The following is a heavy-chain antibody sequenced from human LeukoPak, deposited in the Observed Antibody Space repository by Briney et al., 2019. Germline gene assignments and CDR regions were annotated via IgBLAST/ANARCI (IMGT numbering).Heavy chain of an antibody. CDR2: IYSGGDT. D-gene: IGHD6-25*01. V-gene: IGHV3-53*01. Sequence: GGSLRLSRAASGFTVESKRMSWVRQAPGKGLEWVSTIYSGGDTYYADSVKGRFTISRDNSKNTLYLQMNSLRAEDTAVYYCVRERYSNDYEAWGQGTLVTVSS. CDR3: VRERYSNDYEA. J-gene: IGHJ5*02. CDR1: GFTVESKR.